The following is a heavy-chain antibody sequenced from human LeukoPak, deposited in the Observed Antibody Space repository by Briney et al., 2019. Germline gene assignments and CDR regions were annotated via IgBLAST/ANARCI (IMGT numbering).Heavy chain of an antibody. CDR2: ISGGGDYT. Sequence: GGSLRLSCAASGFTFSSYTLSWVRQAPGRGLEWVSTISGGGDYTSYADSVKGRFTISRDNSKNTLYLQMNGLRVEDSALYCCAKRRFLESTPYYFDYWGQGTLVTVSS. CDR3: AKRRFLESTPYYFDY. V-gene: IGHV3-23*01. CDR1: GFTFSSYT. D-gene: IGHD3-3*01. J-gene: IGHJ4*02.